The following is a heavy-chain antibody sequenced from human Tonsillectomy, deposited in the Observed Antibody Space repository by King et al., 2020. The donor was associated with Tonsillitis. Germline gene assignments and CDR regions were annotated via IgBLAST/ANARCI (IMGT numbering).Heavy chain of an antibody. J-gene: IGHJ3*02. CDR2: IYYSGST. CDR3: ARRSELMEAFDI. Sequence: QLQESGPGLVKPSETLSLTCTVSGGSISSSSYYWGWIRQPPGKGLEWIGSIYYSGSTYYNPSLKSRVTISIDTSKNQFSLKLSSVTAADTAVNYCARRSELMEAFDIWGQGTMVTVSS. D-gene: IGHD2-8*01. V-gene: IGHV4-39*01. CDR1: GGSISSSSYY.